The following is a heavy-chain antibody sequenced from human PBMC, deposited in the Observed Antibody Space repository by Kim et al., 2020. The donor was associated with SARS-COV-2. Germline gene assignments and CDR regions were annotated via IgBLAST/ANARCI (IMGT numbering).Heavy chain of an antibody. J-gene: IGHJ3*02. Sequence: GGSLRLSCAGSGFTFGDYSMTWVRQAPGKGLEWVSSISRSSTFIYYADSVEGRFTVSRDNALNSLFLQMNSLRAEDTAVYYCARGVPSNYGERSTALDIWGQGTGVTVS. CDR2: ISRSSTFI. D-gene: IGHD4-17*01. CDR1: GFTFGDYS. V-gene: IGHV3-21*01. CDR3: ARGVPSNYGERSTALDI.